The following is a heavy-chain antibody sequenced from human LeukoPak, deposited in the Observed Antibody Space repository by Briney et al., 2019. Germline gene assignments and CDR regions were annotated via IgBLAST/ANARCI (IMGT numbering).Heavy chain of an antibody. CDR2: INLSGST. Sequence: PSETLSLTCAVYGGSFSGYYWSWIRQPPGKGLEWIGEINLSGSTNYNPSLKRRVTISVDTSKNQFSLKLSSVTAADTAVYYCARGWFDGDYKTNLLVFDIWGQGKMVTVSS. CDR1: GGSFSGYY. V-gene: IGHV4-34*01. CDR3: ARGWFDGDYKTNLLVFDI. D-gene: IGHD4-17*01. J-gene: IGHJ3*02.